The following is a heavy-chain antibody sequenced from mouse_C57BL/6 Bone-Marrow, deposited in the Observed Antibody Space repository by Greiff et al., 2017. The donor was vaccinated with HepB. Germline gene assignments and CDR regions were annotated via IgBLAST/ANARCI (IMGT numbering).Heavy chain of an antibody. CDR3: ARSLYYYGSSTFAY. D-gene: IGHD1-1*01. J-gene: IGHJ3*01. V-gene: IGHV1-18*01. CDR1: GYTFTDYN. CDR2: INPNNGGT. Sequence: VQLQQSGSELVKPGASVKIPCKASGYTFTDYNMDWVKQSHGKSLEWIGDINPNNGGTIYNQKFKGKATLTVDKSSSTAYMELRSLTSEDTAVYYCARSLYYYGSSTFAYWGQGTLVTVSA.